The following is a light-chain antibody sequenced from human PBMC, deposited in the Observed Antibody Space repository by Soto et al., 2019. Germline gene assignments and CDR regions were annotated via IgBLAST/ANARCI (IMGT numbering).Light chain of an antibody. CDR2: EVS. J-gene: IGLJ2*01. CDR1: SSDIGGYNF. Sequence: QSALTQPASVSGSPGQSITISCTGTSSDIGGYNFVSWYQQHPGRAPKLIIYEVSNRPSGVSDRFSGSKSGNTASLAITGLQAEDEADYYCQSYDSSLSGSVFGGGTKLTVL. V-gene: IGLV2-14*03. CDR3: QSYDSSLSGSV.